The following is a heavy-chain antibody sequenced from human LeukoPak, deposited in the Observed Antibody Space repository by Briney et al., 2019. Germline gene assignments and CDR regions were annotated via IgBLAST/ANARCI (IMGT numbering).Heavy chain of an antibody. J-gene: IGHJ4*02. CDR3: ARGTAPITW. Sequence: GGSLRLSCAASGFTFDFYAMSWVRQAPGKGLEWVAGITSSGNTTYYADPVKGRFTISRDNSNNILFLQMNSLRAEDTAVYYCARGTAPITWWGQGTLVTVSS. CDR2: ITSSGNTT. V-gene: IGHV3-23*01. CDR1: GFTFDFYA.